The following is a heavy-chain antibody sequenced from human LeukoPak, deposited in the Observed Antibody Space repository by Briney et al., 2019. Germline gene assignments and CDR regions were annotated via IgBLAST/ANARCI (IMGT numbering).Heavy chain of an antibody. CDR2: INPNSGGT. CDR3: VREGYSMVRGRLTSWFDP. Sequence: ASVKVSCKASGFTFTGYYMHWERQAPGQGLEWMGWINPNSGGTNYAQKFQGRVTLIADESADTAYMELSSLRSEDTAVYYCVREGYSMVRGRLTSWFDPWGQGTLVTVSS. J-gene: IGHJ5*02. V-gene: IGHV1-2*02. CDR1: GFTFTGYY. D-gene: IGHD3-10*01.